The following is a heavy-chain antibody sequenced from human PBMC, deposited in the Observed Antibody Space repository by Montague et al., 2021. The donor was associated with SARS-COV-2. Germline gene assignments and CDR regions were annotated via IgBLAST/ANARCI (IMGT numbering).Heavy chain of an antibody. Sequence: CAISGDSVSGHSAAWNWIRQYSSRGLKWLARIYYRSKWYNDYAVSVKSRITINPDTSKNQFSLQLNSVTPEDTAVYYCASGRMVPYSSSWTTLYYYYGMDVWGQGTTVTVSS. CDR1: GDSVSGHSAA. CDR3: ASGRMVPYSSSWTTLYYYYGMDV. CDR2: IYYRSKWYN. D-gene: IGHD6-13*01. J-gene: IGHJ6*02. V-gene: IGHV6-1*01.